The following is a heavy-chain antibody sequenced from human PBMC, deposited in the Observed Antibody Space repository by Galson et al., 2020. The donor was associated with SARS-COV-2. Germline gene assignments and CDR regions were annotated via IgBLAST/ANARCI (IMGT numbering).Heavy chain of an antibody. V-gene: IGHV3-23*01. J-gene: IGHJ4*02. D-gene: IGHD3-22*01. CDR2: ISGSGVST. CDR3: ARDLRVLLPRGVDY. Sequence: GGSLRLSCAASGFTFDNYAMNWVRQAPGKGLEWVSVISGSGVSTYYADSVTGRFTISRDNSKNTLDLQINSLGAEDTAVYYCARDLRVLLPRGVDYWGQGTLGT. CDR1: GFTFDNYA.